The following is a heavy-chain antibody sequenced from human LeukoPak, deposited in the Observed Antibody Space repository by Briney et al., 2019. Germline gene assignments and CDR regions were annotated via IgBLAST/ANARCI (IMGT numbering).Heavy chain of an antibody. D-gene: IGHD1-26*01. CDR1: GFTVSSNY. CDR3: VRDVGFFHMDV. V-gene: IGHV3-66*01. Sequence: GGSLRLSCAASGFTVSSNYMSWVRQAPGKGLEWVSVISSGGTTDYADSVKGRFTISRDNSKNTLYLQMNSLRAEDTAVYYCVRDVGFFHMDVWGKGTTVTVSS. J-gene: IGHJ6*03. CDR2: ISSGGTT.